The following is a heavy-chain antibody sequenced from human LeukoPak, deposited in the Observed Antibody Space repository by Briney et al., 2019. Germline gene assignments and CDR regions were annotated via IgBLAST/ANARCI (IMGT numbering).Heavy chain of an antibody. CDR3: AKQRRALVVPSTLDY. Sequence: GGSLRLPCAASGFTYTSYGISWVRQAPGKGLEWVSDTGGAGTYYADSVQGRFTTSRDNSKNTLYLHMVSLRAEDTAIYYCAKQRRALVVPSTLDYWGQGTLVTVSS. CDR2: TGGAGT. J-gene: IGHJ4*02. CDR1: GFTYTSYG. D-gene: IGHD2-2*01. V-gene: IGHV3-23*01.